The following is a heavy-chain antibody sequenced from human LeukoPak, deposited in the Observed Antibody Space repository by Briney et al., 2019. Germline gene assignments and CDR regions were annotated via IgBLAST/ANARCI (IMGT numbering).Heavy chain of an antibody. CDR3: ARELVSLGTGYLDL. J-gene: IGHJ2*01. D-gene: IGHD7-27*01. CDR1: GFTFRTYG. V-gene: IGHV3-23*01. Sequence: GGSLRLSCEASGFTFRTYGMTWVRQAPGKGLEWVSGITGSSAWTYYADSVRGRFTISRDNSKNTLHLQMNNLTADDTAIYYCARELVSLGTGYLDLWGRGTLVTVSS. CDR2: ITGSSAWT.